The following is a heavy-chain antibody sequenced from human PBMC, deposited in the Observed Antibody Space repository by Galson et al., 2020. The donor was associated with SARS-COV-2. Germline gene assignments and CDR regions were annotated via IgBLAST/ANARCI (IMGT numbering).Heavy chain of an antibody. CDR1: GFSLSTSGMC. CDR2: IDWDDDK. D-gene: IGHD2-2*01. Sequence: SGPTLVKPTQTLTLTCTFSGFSLSTSGMCVSWIRQPPGKALEWLALIDWDDDKYYSTSLKTRLTISKDTSKNQVVLTMTNMDPVDTATYYCARAARYCSSTSCYDWFDPWGQGTLVTVSS. J-gene: IGHJ5*02. CDR3: ARAARYCSSTSCYDWFDP. V-gene: IGHV2-70*01.